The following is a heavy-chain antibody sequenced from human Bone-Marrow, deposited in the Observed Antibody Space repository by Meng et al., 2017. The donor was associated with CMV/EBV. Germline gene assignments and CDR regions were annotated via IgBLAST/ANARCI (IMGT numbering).Heavy chain of an antibody. J-gene: IGHJ4*02. CDR3: AKSTSKRGMVVTPLS. V-gene: IGHV3-30-3*02. CDR1: GFRFSSFP. Sequence: GGSLRLSCAASGFRFSSFPTHWVRQAPGKGLEWVALISDDGRNKWYADSVKGRFTISRDNSKNTVSLQMNSLRAEDTAVYYCAKSTSKRGMVVTPLSWGQGTLVTVSS. D-gene: IGHD4-23*01. CDR2: ISDDGRNK.